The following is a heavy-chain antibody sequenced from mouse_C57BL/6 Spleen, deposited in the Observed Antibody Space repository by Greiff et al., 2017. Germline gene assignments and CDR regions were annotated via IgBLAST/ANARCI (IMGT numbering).Heavy chain of an antibody. CDR2: IDPENGDT. CDR3: TMGYDGYFYWYFDV. V-gene: IGHV14-4*01. J-gene: IGHJ1*03. Sequence: EVQLQQSGAELVRPGASVKLSCTASGFNIKDDYMHWVKQRPEQGLEWIGWIDPENGDTEYASKFQGKATITADTSSNTAYLQLSSLTSEDTAVYYCTMGYDGYFYWYFDVWGTRTTVTVSS. CDR1: GFNIKDDY. D-gene: IGHD2-3*01.